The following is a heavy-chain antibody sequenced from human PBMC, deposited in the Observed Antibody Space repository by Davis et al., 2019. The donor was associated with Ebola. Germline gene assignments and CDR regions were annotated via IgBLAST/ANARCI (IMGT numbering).Heavy chain of an antibody. V-gene: IGHV3-48*02. D-gene: IGHD2-2*01. CDR3: ARPPDIVVVPALYYFDY. CDR1: GFTFSSYS. CDR2: ISSSSSTI. J-gene: IGHJ4*02. Sequence: GESLKISCAASGFTFSSYSMNWVRQAPGKGLEWVSYISSSSSTIYYADSVKGRFTISRDNAKNSLYLQMNSLRDEDTAVYYCARPPDIVVVPALYYFDYWGQGTLVTVSS.